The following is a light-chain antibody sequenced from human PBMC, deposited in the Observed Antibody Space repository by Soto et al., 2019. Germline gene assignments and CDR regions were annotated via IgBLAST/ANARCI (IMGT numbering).Light chain of an antibody. CDR1: QGIRND. V-gene: IGKV1-17*01. J-gene: IGKJ5*01. CDR3: LQYNSYTIS. CDR2: AAS. Sequence: DIRMTQSPSSLSASVGDRVTITCGASQGIRNDLGWYQQKPGKAPKRLIYAASSLHSGVPSRLSGSGSGTELTITISSMQNEDFEAYCCLQYNSYTISFGHGTRLEI.